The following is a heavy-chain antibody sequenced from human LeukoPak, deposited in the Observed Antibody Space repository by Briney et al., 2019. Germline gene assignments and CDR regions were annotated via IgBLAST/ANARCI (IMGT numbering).Heavy chain of an antibody. CDR1: GDSFRKYA. Sequence: GASVKVSCKSSGDSFRKYAINWIRQAPGQGLEWMGGIIPIFETGDYAQNFQGRVTIAADESTSTAYMELSSLRSEDTAVYYCATDRGWRTSGYYLYYFEYWGQGTLVTFSS. J-gene: IGHJ4*02. D-gene: IGHD3-3*01. V-gene: IGHV1-69*01. CDR3: ATDRGWRTSGYYLYYFEY. CDR2: IIPIFETG.